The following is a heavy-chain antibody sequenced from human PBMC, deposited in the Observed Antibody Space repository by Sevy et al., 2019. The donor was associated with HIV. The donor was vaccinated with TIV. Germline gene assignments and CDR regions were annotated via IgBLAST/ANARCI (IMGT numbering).Heavy chain of an antibody. Sequence: GGSLRLSYAASGFTFINAWMSWVRQAPGKGLEWVGRIKSKGGGGTIDYAAPVKGRFSISRDDSKNTLYLQMNSLKIEDTALYYCTWDHDYYYGMNVWGQGTTVTVS. D-gene: IGHD1-26*01. CDR2: IKSKGGGGTI. CDR1: GFTFINAW. V-gene: IGHV3-15*07. CDR3: TWDHDYYYGMNV. J-gene: IGHJ6*02.